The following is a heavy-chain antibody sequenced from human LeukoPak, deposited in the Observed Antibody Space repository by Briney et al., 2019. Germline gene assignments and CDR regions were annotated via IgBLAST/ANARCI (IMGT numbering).Heavy chain of an antibody. J-gene: IGHJ5*02. CDR1: GFTFSNYW. V-gene: IGHV3-74*01. CDR2: INSDGSST. D-gene: IGHD2-21*01. Sequence: PGGSLRLSCAASGFTFSNYWMHWVRQTPGKGLVWVSRINSDGSSTSYADSVKGRFTISRDNAKNTLYLQMNSLRAEDTAVYYCAREYSVGWFDPWGQGTLVTVSS. CDR3: AREYSVGWFDP.